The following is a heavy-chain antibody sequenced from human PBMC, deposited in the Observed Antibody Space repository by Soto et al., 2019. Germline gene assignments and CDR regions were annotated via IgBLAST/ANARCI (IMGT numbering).Heavy chain of an antibody. D-gene: IGHD1-1*01. CDR3: VRMASSGTLNSFDP. CDR1: VSTFMNYD. Sequence: GASVKVSCKASVSTFMNYDISWVRQATGQVLEWMGWMTPSSGNTGYALKFEGRVSMTRNTSIYTVFLELMSLPEDDTVVYYYVRMASSGTLNSFDPGGQGTLVTVSS. J-gene: IGHJ5*02. CDR2: MTPSSGNT. V-gene: IGHV1-8*01.